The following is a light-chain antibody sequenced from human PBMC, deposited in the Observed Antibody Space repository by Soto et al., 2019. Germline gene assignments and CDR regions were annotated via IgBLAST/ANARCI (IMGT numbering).Light chain of an antibody. CDR1: SSNIGRGT. CDR2: SNA. J-gene: IGLJ1*01. CDR3: AAWDDSLDVYV. V-gene: IGLV1-44*01. Sequence: QSVLTQPPSASGTPGQRVTISCSGSSSNIGRGTVNWYRQLPGTAPQLLIYSNAQRPSGVPDRFSGSKSGTSASLAISGLQSEDEADYYCAAWDDSLDVYVFATGTKLTVL.